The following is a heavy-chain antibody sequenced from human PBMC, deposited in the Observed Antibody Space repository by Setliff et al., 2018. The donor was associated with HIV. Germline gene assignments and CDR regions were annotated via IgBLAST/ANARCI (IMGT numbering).Heavy chain of an antibody. J-gene: IGHJ4*02. CDR1: GFTFSDYY. CDR3: ARDATRGGDFDF. Sequence: PGGSLRLSCAASGFTFSDYYMSWVRQAPGKGLEWVANIKEDGSETFYVDSVKGRFTMSRDNAKNLVYLEMNSLKVEDTAVYYCARDATRGGDFDFWGQGTLVTVSS. D-gene: IGHD1-26*01. CDR2: IKEDGSET. V-gene: IGHV3-7*01.